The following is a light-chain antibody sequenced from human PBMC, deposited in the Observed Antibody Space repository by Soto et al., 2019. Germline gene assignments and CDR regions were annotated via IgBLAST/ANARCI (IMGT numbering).Light chain of an antibody. CDR3: QQYGSSLFT. J-gene: IGKJ5*01. V-gene: IGKV3-20*01. CDR2: GSS. Sequence: ETVLTQSPGTLSLSPGERATLSCRASQSVTSSDLAWYQQKPGQAPRLLIYGSSIRATGIPDRFSGSGSETDFILSISRREPEDFAVYYCQQYGSSLFTSGQGTRLEIK. CDR1: QSVTSSD.